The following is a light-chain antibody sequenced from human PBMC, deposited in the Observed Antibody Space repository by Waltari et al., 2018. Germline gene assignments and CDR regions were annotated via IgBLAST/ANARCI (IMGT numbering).Light chain of an antibody. Sequence: EFVLTQSPATLSLSPGERATLSCRASQSVSNSLAWYQQKPGQAPRLLIYDTSNRATGIPARFSGSGSGTDFTLTISSLEPEDFAVYYCQQSGNWPLSIAFGQGTRLEIK. CDR2: DTS. CDR3: QQSGNWPLSIA. J-gene: IGKJ5*01. V-gene: IGKV3-11*01. CDR1: QSVSNS.